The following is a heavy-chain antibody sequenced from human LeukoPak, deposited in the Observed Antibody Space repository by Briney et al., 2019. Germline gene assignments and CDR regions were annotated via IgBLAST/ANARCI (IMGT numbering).Heavy chain of an antibody. J-gene: IGHJ4*02. D-gene: IGHD1-26*01. Sequence: GGSLRLSCSASGFTFSNFVMHWVRQAPGKGLEYVAIINDNGYNTDYAGSVKGRFTVARDNSKNTLYLQMSSLRPEDTAVYYCVKDLSGSFSFDYWGQGTLVTVSS. CDR1: GFTFSNFV. CDR2: INDNGYNT. V-gene: IGHV3-64D*09. CDR3: VKDLSGSFSFDY.